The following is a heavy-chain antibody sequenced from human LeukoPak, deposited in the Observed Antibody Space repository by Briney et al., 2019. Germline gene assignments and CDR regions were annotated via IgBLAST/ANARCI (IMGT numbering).Heavy chain of an antibody. D-gene: IGHD6-13*01. CDR1: GFSFTTYW. CDR2: IQKDGSEK. J-gene: IGHJ4*02. CDR3: ARAAARYYFDY. V-gene: IGHV3-7*05. Sequence: GGSLRLSCAASGFSFTTYWMTWVRQAPGKGLEWVANIQKDGSEKNYVESVKGRFTISRDNAENSLYLQMNSLRAEDTAVYYCARAAARYYFDYCGQGTLVTVSS.